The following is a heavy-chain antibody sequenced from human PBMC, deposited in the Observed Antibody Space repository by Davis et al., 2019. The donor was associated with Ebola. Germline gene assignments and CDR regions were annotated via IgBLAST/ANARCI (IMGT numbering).Heavy chain of an antibody. D-gene: IGHD3-3*01. CDR3: ARAKRFLEWLLPFDY. Sequence: GGSLRLSCAASRFTFSTYSMSWVRQAPGKGLEWVSSINTGSNYIFYADSVKGRFTISRDNAKNSLLLQMDSLTAEDTAVYYCARAKRFLEWLLPFDYWGQGTLVTVSS. V-gene: IGHV3-21*01. J-gene: IGHJ4*02. CDR2: INTGSNYI. CDR1: RFTFSTYS.